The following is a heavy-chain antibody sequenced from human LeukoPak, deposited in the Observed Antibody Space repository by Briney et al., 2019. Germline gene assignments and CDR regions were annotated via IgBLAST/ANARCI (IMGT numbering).Heavy chain of an antibody. Sequence: GGSLRLSCAASGFTFSTYWMGWVRQAPGKGLEWVSSISSSSSYIYYADSVKGRFTISRDNAKNSLYLQMNSLRAEDTAVYYCAKGQDSIVVVPAAIGTWGQGTLVTVSS. J-gene: IGHJ4*02. CDR1: GFTFSTYW. CDR2: ISSSSSYI. V-gene: IGHV3-21*04. D-gene: IGHD2-2*01. CDR3: AKGQDSIVVVPAAIGT.